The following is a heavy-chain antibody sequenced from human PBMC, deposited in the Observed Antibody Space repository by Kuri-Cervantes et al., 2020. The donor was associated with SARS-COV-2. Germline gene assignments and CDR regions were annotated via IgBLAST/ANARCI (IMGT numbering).Heavy chain of an antibody. CDR1: GFTFSSYA. V-gene: IGHV3-64*02. CDR3: ARVAGEGPIYYYYMDV. J-gene: IGHJ6*03. D-gene: IGHD2-21*01. Sequence: GESLKISCAASGFTFSSYAMHWVRQAPGKGLEYVSAISSNGGSTYYADSVKGRFTISRDDAKNSLYLQMNSLRGEDTAVYYCARVAGEGPIYYYYMDVWGKGTTVTVSS. CDR2: ISSNGGST.